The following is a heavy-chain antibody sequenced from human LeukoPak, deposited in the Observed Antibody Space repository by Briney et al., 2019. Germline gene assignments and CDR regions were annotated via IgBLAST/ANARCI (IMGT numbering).Heavy chain of an antibody. CDR2: IYTSGST. Sequence: SETLSLTCTVSGGSISSYYWRWIRQPAGKGLEWIGRIYTSGSTDYNTSLKSRVTMSVDTSKNHFSLKLSSVTAADTAVYYCARGGGYGYGYRGLYFDYWGQGTLVTVSS. D-gene: IGHD5-18*01. J-gene: IGHJ4*02. CDR3: ARGGGYGYGYRGLYFDY. CDR1: GGSISSYY. V-gene: IGHV4-4*07.